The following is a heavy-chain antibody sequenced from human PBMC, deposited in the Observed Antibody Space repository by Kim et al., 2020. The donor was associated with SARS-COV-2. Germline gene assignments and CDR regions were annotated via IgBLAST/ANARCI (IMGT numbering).Heavy chain of an antibody. Sequence: GGSLRLSCAASGFTFSNYAMNWVRQAPGKGLEWVSSVTGAGANTYYADFVKGRFTISRDNSKNTLYLQMNSLRAEDTALYYCAKARGSYYGADYFDYWGQGPLVTVSS. J-gene: IGHJ4*02. D-gene: IGHD1-26*01. CDR2: VTGAGANT. V-gene: IGHV3-23*01. CDR3: AKARGSYYGADYFDY. CDR1: GFTFSNYA.